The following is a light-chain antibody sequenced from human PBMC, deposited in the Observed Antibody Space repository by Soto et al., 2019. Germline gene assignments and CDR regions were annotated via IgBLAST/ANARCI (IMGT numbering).Light chain of an antibody. CDR1: SSDVGGYNY. J-gene: IGLJ1*01. CDR2: DVI. V-gene: IGLV2-14*01. CDR3: SSYTSSRV. Sequence: QSALTQPASVSGSPGQSITISCTGTSSDVGGYNYVSWYQQHPGKAPKLMIYDVINRPSGVSNRFSGSKSGNTASLTISGLQAEDEADYYCSSYTSSRVFGTGTKLTVL.